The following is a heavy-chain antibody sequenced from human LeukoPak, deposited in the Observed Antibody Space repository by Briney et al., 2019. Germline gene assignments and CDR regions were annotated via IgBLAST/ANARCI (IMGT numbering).Heavy chain of an antibody. CDR1: GFTFSTYA. V-gene: IGHV3-30-3*01. CDR2: ISYDGSNK. CDR3: ARESNYYDSSGYYPYYFDY. Sequence: GRSLRLSCAASGFTFSTYAMHWVRHARGKGLERVAVISYDGSNKYYADSVKGRFTISRDSSKNTLYLQMNSLRAEDTAVYYCARESNYYDSSGYYPYYFDYWGQGTLVTVSS. J-gene: IGHJ4*02. D-gene: IGHD3-22*01.